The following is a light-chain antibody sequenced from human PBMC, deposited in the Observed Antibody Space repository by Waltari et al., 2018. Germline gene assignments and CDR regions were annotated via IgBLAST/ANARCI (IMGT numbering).Light chain of an antibody. Sequence: EIVMTQSPATLSVSPGERATLSCRASQSVSSNLAWYQQKPGQAPRLLIYGASTRATGIPARFSGSGSGTEFTLTISSLQPGDFATYYCQQYNSFPWTFGQGTKVEIK. CDR1: QSVSSN. CDR2: GAS. V-gene: IGKV3-15*01. J-gene: IGKJ1*01. CDR3: QQYNSFPWT.